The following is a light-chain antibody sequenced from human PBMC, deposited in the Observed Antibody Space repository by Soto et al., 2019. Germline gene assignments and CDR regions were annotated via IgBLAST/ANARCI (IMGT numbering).Light chain of an antibody. CDR1: QSVSSSC. V-gene: IGKV3-20*01. CDR3: QQYGSSPWK. J-gene: IGKJ1*01. Sequence: EIVLTPSPGTLSLSPVSVVTLYFISSQSVSSSCLGWYPPKPGQAPRLLIYGASSRATGIPDRFSGSGSGTDFTLTISRLEPEEFAVYYCQQYGSSPWKFGQGTK. CDR2: GAS.